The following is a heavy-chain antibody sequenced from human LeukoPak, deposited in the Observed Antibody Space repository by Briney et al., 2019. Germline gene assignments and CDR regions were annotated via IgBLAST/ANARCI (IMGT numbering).Heavy chain of an antibody. Sequence: SETLSLTCTVSGGSVSSSGYYWGWIRQPPGKGLEWIGTIYYSGSTYYNPSLKSRVTISVDTSKNQFSLKLSSVTAADTAVYYCARANYAGGYYFDYWGQGTLVTVSS. CDR2: IYYSGST. V-gene: IGHV4-39*07. CDR3: ARANYAGGYYFDY. D-gene: IGHD3-10*02. J-gene: IGHJ4*02. CDR1: GGSVSSSGYY.